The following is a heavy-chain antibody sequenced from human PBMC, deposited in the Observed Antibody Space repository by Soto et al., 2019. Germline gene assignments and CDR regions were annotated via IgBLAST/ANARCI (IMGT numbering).Heavy chain of an antibody. J-gene: IGHJ2*01. CDR2: IKQDGSEK. V-gene: IGHV3-7*01. D-gene: IGHD3-3*01. CDR3: ARVAPLRFLEWLSSYWYFDL. CDR1: GFTFSSYW. Sequence: ESGGGLVQPGGSLRLSCAASGFTFSSYWMSWVRQAPGKGLEWVANIKQDGSEKYYVDSVKGRFTISRDNAKNSLYLQMNSLRAEDTAVYYCARVAPLRFLEWLSSYWYFDLWGRGTLVTVSS.